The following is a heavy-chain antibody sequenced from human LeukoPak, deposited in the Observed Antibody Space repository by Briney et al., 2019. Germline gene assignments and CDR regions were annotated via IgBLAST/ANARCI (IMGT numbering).Heavy chain of an antibody. J-gene: IGHJ3*02. Sequence: SVKVSCKASGGTFSSYAISWVRQAPGQGLEWMGRIIPILGIANYAQKFQGRVTITADKSTSTAYMELSRLRSEDTAVYYCAREVATYYYGSGSGAFDIWGQGTMVTVSS. CDR2: IIPILGIA. CDR3: AREVATYYYGSGSGAFDI. D-gene: IGHD3-10*01. V-gene: IGHV1-69*04. CDR1: GGTFSSYA.